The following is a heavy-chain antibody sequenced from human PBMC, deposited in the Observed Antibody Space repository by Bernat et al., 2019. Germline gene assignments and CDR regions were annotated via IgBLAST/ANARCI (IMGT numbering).Heavy chain of an antibody. J-gene: IGHJ4*02. CDR3: TPDLQHQLVLY. Sequence: EVQLVESGGGLVKPGGSLRLSCAASGFTFSNAWMSWVRQAPGKGLEWVGRIKSKTDGGTTDYAAPVKGRFTISRDDSKNTLYLQMNSLKTEDTAVYYCTPDLQHQLVLYWGQGTLVTVSS. D-gene: IGHD6-13*01. CDR1: GFTFSNAW. CDR2: IKSKTDGGTT. V-gene: IGHV3-15*01.